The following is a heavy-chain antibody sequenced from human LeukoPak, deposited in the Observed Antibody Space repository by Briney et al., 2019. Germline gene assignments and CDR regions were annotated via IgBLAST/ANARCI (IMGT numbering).Heavy chain of an antibody. CDR3: AKAHSSSSPPDY. CDR1: GFTFDDYA. J-gene: IGHJ4*02. D-gene: IGHD6-6*01. Sequence: GGSLRLSCAASGFTFDDYAMHWVRQAPGKGLEWVSGISWNSGSIGYADSVKGRFTISRDNAKNSLYLQMNSLRAEDMALYYCAKAHSSSSPPDYWGQGTLVTVSS. V-gene: IGHV3-9*03. CDR2: ISWNSGSI.